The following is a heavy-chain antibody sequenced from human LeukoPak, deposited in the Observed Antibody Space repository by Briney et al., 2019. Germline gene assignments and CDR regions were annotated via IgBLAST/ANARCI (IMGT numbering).Heavy chain of an antibody. CDR2: IYYSGST. CDR1: GGSISSSSYY. D-gene: IGHD6-25*01. J-gene: IGHJ4*02. CDR3: ARESGTSYYFDY. V-gene: IGHV4-39*02. Sequence: SETLSLTCTVSGGSISSSSYYWGWIRQPPGKGLEWIGSIYYSGSTYYNPSLKSRVTISVNTSKNQFSLKLSSVTAADTAVYYCARESGTSYYFDYWRQGTLVTVSS.